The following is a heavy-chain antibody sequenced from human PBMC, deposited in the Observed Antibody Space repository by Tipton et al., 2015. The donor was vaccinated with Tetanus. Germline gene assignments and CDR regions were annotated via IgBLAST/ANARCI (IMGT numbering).Heavy chain of an antibody. CDR2: IYISGKT. V-gene: IGHV4-4*07. Sequence: TLSLTCTVSGGSISDYYWSWIRQLAGKGLEWIGRIYISGKTYYNPSLKSRITMSVDASKNQFSLKLSSVTAADTAVYYCARGGGTVGSIPPYSWLDPWGQGTLVTVSS. CDR3: ARGGGTVGSIPPYSWLDP. CDR1: GGSISDYY. J-gene: IGHJ5*02. D-gene: IGHD1-26*01.